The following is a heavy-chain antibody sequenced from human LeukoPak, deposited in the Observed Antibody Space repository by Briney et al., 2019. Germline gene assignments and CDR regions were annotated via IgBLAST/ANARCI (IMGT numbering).Heavy chain of an antibody. CDR3: TAYTSGHY. CDR2: IGTTSNNYAT. J-gene: IGHJ4*02. V-gene: IGHV3-73*01. Sequence: PGGSLRLSCLASGFTFSSYVMHWVRQASGKGLEWVGRIGTTSNNYATAYAASVKGRFAISRDDSENTAYLQMNSLKIDDAAVYYCTAYTSGHYWGQGTLVTVSS. CDR1: GFTFSSYV. D-gene: IGHD6-19*01.